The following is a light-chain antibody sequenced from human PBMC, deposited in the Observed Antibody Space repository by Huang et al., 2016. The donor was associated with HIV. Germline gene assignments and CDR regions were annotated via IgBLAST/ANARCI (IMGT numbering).Light chain of an antibody. J-gene: IGKJ1*01. CDR2: GAS. V-gene: IGKV3-20*01. CDR1: QSVSSSY. CDR3: QQYGSSPWT. Sequence: EIVLTQSPGTLSLSPGERATLSCRASQSVSSSYLAWDQQKPGQAPRLLIYGASSRATCSPDRFSGSGSGTDFTLTISRLEPEDFAVYYCQQYGSSPWTFGQGTKVEIK.